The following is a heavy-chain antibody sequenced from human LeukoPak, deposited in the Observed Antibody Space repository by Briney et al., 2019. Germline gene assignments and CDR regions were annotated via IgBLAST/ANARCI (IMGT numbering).Heavy chain of an antibody. CDR2: IYYSGST. CDR1: GGSISNYY. Sequence: PSETLSLTCTGSGGSISNYYWSWIRQAPGKELEWIGYIYYSGSTNYNPSLKSRVTISVDTPKNQSSLKLSSVTAADTAAYYCARGRFDYYDSSGYYRPREYSSSYYYMDVWGKGPTVTLSS. CDR3: ARGRFDYYDSSGYYRPREYSSSYYYMDV. V-gene: IGHV4-59*01. D-gene: IGHD3-22*01. J-gene: IGHJ6*03.